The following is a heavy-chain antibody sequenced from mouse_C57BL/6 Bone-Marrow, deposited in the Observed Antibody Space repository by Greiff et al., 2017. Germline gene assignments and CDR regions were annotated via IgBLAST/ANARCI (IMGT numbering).Heavy chain of an antibody. CDR2: IYPGDGDT. Sequence: VQLQQSGPELVKPGASVQISCKASGYAFSSSWMNWVKQRPGKGLEWIGRIYPGDGDTNYNGKFKGKATLTADKSSSTAYMQLSSLTSEDSAVYFCRLLFAYWGQGTLVTVSA. D-gene: IGHD2-1*01. CDR1: GYAFSSSW. V-gene: IGHV1-82*01. J-gene: IGHJ3*01. CDR3: RLLFAY.